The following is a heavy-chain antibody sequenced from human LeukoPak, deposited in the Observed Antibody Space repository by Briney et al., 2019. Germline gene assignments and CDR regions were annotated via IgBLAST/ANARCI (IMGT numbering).Heavy chain of an antibody. CDR1: GFTFSSYS. CDR2: IYSGGST. V-gene: IGHV3-66*01. D-gene: IGHD1-26*01. CDR3: ARDSGSYSNPDAFDI. J-gene: IGHJ3*02. Sequence: GGSLRLSCAASGFTFSSYSMTWVRQAPGKGLEWVSVIYSGGSTYYADSVKGRFTISRDNSKNTLYLQMNSLRAEDTAVYYCARDSGSYSNPDAFDIWGQGTMVTVSS.